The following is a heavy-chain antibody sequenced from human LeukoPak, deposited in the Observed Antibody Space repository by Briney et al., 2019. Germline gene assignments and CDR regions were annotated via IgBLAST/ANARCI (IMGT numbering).Heavy chain of an antibody. J-gene: IGHJ4*02. V-gene: IGHV4-59*11. CDR1: GGSISSHY. CDR3: ARTLPGFWSGYYTFDY. Sequence: SETLSLTCTGSGGSISSHYWSWIRQPPGKGLEWIGYIYYSGSTNYNPSLKSRVTISVDTSKNQFSLKLSSVTAADTAVYYCARTLPGFWSGYYTFDYWGQGTLVTVSS. D-gene: IGHD3-3*01. CDR2: IYYSGST.